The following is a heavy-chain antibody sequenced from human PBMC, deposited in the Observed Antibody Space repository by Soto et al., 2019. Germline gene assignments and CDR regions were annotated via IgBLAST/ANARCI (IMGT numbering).Heavy chain of an antibody. Sequence: SETLSLTCAVSGGSISSSNWWSWVRQPPGKGLEWIGEIYHSGSTNYNPSLKSRVTISVDKSKNQFSLKLSSVTAADTAVYYCARAVVLRFLYGLDYWGQGTLVTVSS. CDR3: ARAVVLRFLYGLDY. CDR1: GGSISSSNW. CDR2: IYHSGST. J-gene: IGHJ4*02. V-gene: IGHV4-4*02. D-gene: IGHD3-3*01.